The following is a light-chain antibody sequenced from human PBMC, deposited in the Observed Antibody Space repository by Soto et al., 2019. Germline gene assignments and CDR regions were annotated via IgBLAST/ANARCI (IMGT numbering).Light chain of an antibody. CDR3: QHYRTS. Sequence: EIVVTQSPGTLSLSPEERATLSCRASQSVSSSYLAWYQQKPGQPPRLLIYGASSRATGIPDRFSGSGSGKDFSLIITRLEGEDFAVYYCQHYRTSFGGGTKVEIK. J-gene: IGKJ4*01. CDR1: QSVSSSY. V-gene: IGKV3-20*01. CDR2: GAS.